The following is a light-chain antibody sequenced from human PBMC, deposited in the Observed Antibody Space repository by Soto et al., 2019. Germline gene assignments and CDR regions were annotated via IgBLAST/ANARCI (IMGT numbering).Light chain of an antibody. CDR3: CSFAGSFSYV. J-gene: IGLJ1*01. CDR2: DVT. CDR1: SSDVGRYDY. Sequence: QSSLTHPRSLSGSPGQSVTISCTGTSSDVGRYDYVSWYQQHPGKAPKLIIYDVTERPAGVPDRFSGSKSGNTASLTISGLQAEDEADYSCCSFAGSFSYVFGGGTKVTVL. V-gene: IGLV2-11*01.